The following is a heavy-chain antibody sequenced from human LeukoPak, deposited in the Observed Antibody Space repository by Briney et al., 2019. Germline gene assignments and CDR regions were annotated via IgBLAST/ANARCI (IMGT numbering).Heavy chain of an antibody. D-gene: IGHD5-12*01. CDR3: VKVGDSGYGEYYQH. Sequence: GGSLRLSCSASGFTFRDYPIHWVRQAPGEGLQYVSAISSAGGTTYYADSVRGRFTISRDDSKNTLYLQMSSLRAEDTALYYCVKVGDSGYGEYYQHWGQGTLVTVSS. V-gene: IGHV3-64D*06. CDR1: GFTFRDYP. J-gene: IGHJ1*01. CDR2: ISSAGGTT.